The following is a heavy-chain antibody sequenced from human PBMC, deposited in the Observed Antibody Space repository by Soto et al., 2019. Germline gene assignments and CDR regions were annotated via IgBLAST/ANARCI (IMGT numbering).Heavy chain of an antibody. V-gene: IGHV3-7*01. CDR3: ARGNWVSAPAAMYYFDY. CDR2: IKKDGSEK. J-gene: IGHJ4*02. CDR1: GFIFRTYW. D-gene: IGHD2-2*01. Sequence: EVQLVESGGGLVQPGGSLRLSCAASGFIFRTYWMSWVRQAPGKGLEWVANIKKDGSEKYYVDSVKGRFNISRDNAKNSLYLQMNSLRAEDMAVYYCARGNWVSAPAAMYYFDYWGQGALVTVSS.